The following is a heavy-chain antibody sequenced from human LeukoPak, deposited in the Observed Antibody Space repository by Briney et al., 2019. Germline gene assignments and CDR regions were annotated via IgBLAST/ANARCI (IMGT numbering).Heavy chain of an antibody. CDR1: GYRFTGHH. CDR2: ISDYNDNT. V-gene: IGHV1-18*04. J-gene: IGHJ4*02. CDR3: ARVHYDILTGYSYFDY. Sequence: ASLKDSSKASGYRFTGHHIHPVRQAPGQGLEWMGCISDYNDNTNSAQMLQGRVTMTEDSYTSIAYMELRSLRSDDTAVYYCARVHYDILTGYSYFDYWCQGTVVIVSS. D-gene: IGHD3-9*01.